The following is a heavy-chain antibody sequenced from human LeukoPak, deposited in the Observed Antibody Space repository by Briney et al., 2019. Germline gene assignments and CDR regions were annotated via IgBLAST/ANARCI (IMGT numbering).Heavy chain of an antibody. Sequence: GGSLRLSCVASGFTFSNYWMSWVRQAPGKGLEWVANINQDGSEKEKFYVDSVKGRFTISRDNAKNSLYLQMNSLRAEDTAVYYCASDRNGAFDYWGQGTLVTVSS. CDR1: GFTFSNYW. CDR2: INQDGSEKEK. V-gene: IGHV3-7*01. J-gene: IGHJ4*02. D-gene: IGHD2-8*01. CDR3: ASDRNGAFDY.